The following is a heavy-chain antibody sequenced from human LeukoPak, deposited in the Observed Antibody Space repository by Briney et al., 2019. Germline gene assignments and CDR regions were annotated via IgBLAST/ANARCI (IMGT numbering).Heavy chain of an antibody. CDR1: GGSFSGYY. CDR2: INHSGST. J-gene: IGHJ5*02. CDR3: ARSHDFWSGYLSWFDP. V-gene: IGHV4-34*01. D-gene: IGHD3-3*01. Sequence: SETLSLTCAVYGGSFSGYYWSWICHPPGKGLERIGDINHSGSTNYNPSLKSRVTISVDTSKNQFSLKLSSVTAADTAVYYCARSHDFWSGYLSWFDPWGQGTLVTVSS.